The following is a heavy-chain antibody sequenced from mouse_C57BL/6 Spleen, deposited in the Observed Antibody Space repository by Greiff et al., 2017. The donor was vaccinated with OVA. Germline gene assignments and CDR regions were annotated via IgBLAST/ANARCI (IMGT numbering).Heavy chain of an antibody. D-gene: IGHD2-1*01. V-gene: IGHV1-52*01. CDR1: GYTFTSYW. Sequence: QVQLQQPGAELVRPGSSVKLSCKASGYTFTSYWMHWVKQRPIQGLEWIGNIDPSDSETHYNQKFKDKATLTVDKPSSTAYMQLSSLTSEDSAVDYCARECYGNYPLDYWGQGTTLTVSS. CDR3: ARECYGNYPLDY. CDR2: IDPSDSET. J-gene: IGHJ2*01.